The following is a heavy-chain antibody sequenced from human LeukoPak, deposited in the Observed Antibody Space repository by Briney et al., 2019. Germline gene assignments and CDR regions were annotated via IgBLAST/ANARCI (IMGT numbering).Heavy chain of an antibody. CDR2: IYSGGST. CDR3: ARESDSSGWYGLDY. D-gene: IGHD6-19*01. J-gene: IGHJ4*02. V-gene: IGHV3-53*01. CDR1: GFTVSSRY. Sequence: GGSLRLSCAVSGFTVSSRYMSWVRQAPGKGLEWVSVIYSGGSTFYADSVKGRFTISRDNSKNTLSLQMNSLRAEDTAVYYCARESDSSGWYGLDYWGQGTLVTVSS.